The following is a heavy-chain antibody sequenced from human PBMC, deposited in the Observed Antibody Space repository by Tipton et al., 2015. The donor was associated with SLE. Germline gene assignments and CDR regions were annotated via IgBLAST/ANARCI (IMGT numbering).Heavy chain of an antibody. D-gene: IGHD1-14*01. CDR2: IYSTGAT. CDR3: ARPDLI. J-gene: IGHJ4*02. CDR1: GGSITSGGSY. Sequence: TLSLTCTVSGGSITSGGSYWSWIRQDSGKGLEWIASIYSTGATYYNPFLKSRLSISVDTSNNQFSLKLNSVTAADTAVYYCARPDLIWGQGTQVTVSS. V-gene: IGHV4-31*03.